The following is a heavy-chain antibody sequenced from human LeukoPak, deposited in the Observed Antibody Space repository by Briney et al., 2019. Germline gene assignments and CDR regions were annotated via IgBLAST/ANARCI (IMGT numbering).Heavy chain of an antibody. CDR2: INTNSGGT. D-gene: IGHD6-13*01. Sequence: ASVKVSCKASGYTFTGYYMHWVRQAPGQGLEWMGWINTNSGGTNYAQKFQGWVTMTRDTSISTAYMELSRLRFDDTAVYYCARGGIYSSSWYGFTDAFDIWGQGTMVTVSS. V-gene: IGHV1-2*04. CDR1: GYTFTGYY. CDR3: ARGGIYSSSWYGFTDAFDI. J-gene: IGHJ3*02.